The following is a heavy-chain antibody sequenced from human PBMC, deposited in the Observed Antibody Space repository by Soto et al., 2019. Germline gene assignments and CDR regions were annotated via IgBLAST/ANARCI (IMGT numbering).Heavy chain of an antibody. V-gene: IGHV4-38-2*01. D-gene: IGHD3-3*01. CDR1: SYVTESGSY. Sequence: XETLYLPCFVSSYVTESGSYWGWVRQPPVKGLEWVGSIYDSGTTYYNPSLRSRVTISADTSKNQFSLSLTSVTAADTAVYYCARSPQYYTPGSSPFDYWGPGKMVTVSS. J-gene: IGHJ4*03. CDR3: ARSPQYYTPGSSPFDY. CDR2: IYDSGTT.